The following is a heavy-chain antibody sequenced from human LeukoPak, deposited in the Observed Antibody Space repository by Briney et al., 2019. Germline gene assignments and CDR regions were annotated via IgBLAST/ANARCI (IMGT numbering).Heavy chain of an antibody. CDR3: ARQQYSSGWYAADAFDT. J-gene: IGHJ3*02. D-gene: IGHD6-19*01. Sequence: GESLKISCKGSGYSFTSYWIGWVRQMPGKGLEWMGIIYPGDSDTRYSPSFQGQVTISADKSISTAYLQWSSLKASDTAMYYCARQQYSSGWYAADAFDTWGQGTMVTVSS. CDR2: IYPGDSDT. V-gene: IGHV5-51*01. CDR1: GYSFTSYW.